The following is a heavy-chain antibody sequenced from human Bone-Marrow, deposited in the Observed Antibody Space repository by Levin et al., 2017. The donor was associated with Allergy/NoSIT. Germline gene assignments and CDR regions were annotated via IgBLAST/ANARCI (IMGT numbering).Heavy chain of an antibody. V-gene: IGHV3-30-3*01. D-gene: IGHD2-21*02. CDR3: ARAYLSGVVTGLIDS. Sequence: AGGSLRLSCAASGFSFSSFAMHWVRQAPGKGLEWVAVISHDGGNKYSADSVEGRFTISRDNSKNILNLQMHSLRPEDTAMYYCARAYLSGVVTGLIDSWGQGTLVTVSS. CDR1: GFSFSSFA. CDR2: ISHDGGNK. J-gene: IGHJ4*02.